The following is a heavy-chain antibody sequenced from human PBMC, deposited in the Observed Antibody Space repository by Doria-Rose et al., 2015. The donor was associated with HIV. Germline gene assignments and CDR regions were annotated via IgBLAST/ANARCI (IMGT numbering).Heavy chain of an antibody. V-gene: IGHV3-30*04. CDR1: GFSFSNYP. Sequence: AQLVESGGVVVQSGRSLRLPCAVSGFSFSNYPMHWVRQAPGQGLEWVALISSDGNIRFYAGSVQDRFIISRDNSTKLLFLQVNSLRLEDTAVYYCARSQGFTALDFWGQGTLVIVSS. CDR2: ISSDGNIR. J-gene: IGHJ4*02. D-gene: IGHD5-18*01. CDR3: ARSQGFTALDF.